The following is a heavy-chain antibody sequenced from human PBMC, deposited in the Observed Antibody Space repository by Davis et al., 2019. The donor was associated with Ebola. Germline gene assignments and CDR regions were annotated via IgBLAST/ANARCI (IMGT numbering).Heavy chain of an antibody. J-gene: IGHJ5*01. Sequence: MPSETLSLTCAVYGGSFSDYFWSWIRQPPEKGLEWIGEISHHNGYTNYNPSLSSRVAISVDSSKNQFSLKINSVTASDTATYYCARTTKTNIEDSGLGYNSFDSWGQGVLVSVSS. V-gene: IGHV4-34*01. CDR2: ISHHNGYT. CDR3: ARTTKTNIEDSGLGYNSFDS. D-gene: IGHD4-17*01. CDR1: GGSFSDYF.